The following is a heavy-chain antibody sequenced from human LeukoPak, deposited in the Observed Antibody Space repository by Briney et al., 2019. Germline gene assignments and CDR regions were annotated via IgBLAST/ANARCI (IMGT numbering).Heavy chain of an antibody. J-gene: IGHJ5*02. CDR1: GYTFTSYD. V-gene: IGHV1-8*01. CDR3: ARENIAAAGVGFFDP. Sequence: ASVKVSCKASGYTFTSYDINWVRQATGQGLEWMGWMNPNSGNTGYAQKFQGRVTTTRNTSISTAYMELSSLRSEDTAVYYCARENIAAAGVGFFDPWGQGTLVTVSS. CDR2: MNPNSGNT. D-gene: IGHD6-13*01.